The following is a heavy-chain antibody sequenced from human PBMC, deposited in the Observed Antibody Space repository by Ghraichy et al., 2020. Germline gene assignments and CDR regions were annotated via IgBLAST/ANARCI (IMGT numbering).Heavy chain of an antibody. CDR1: GFTFSSYA. J-gene: IGHJ4*02. D-gene: IGHD6-13*01. CDR2: ISGSGGST. Sequence: GESLNISCAASGFTFSSYAMSWVRQAPGKGLEWVSAISGSGGSTYYADSVKGRFTISRDNSKNTLYLQMNSLRAEDTAVYYCAKTVPPIAAAVGQEFDYWGQGTLVTVSS. V-gene: IGHV3-23*01. CDR3: AKTVPPIAAAVGQEFDY.